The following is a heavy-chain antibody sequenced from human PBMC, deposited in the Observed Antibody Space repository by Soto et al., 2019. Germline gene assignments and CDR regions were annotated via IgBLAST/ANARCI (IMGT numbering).Heavy chain of an antibody. Sequence: ASVKVSCKASGYTFTSYGISWVRQAPGQGLEWMGWISAYNGNTNYAQKLQGRVTMTTDTSTSTAYMELRSLRSDDTAVYYCARVGSDIVLMVYAIFRPRGEFDYWGQGTLVTVSS. CDR1: GYTFTSYG. V-gene: IGHV1-18*01. CDR2: ISAYNGNT. CDR3: ARVGSDIVLMVYAIFRPRGEFDY. D-gene: IGHD2-8*01. J-gene: IGHJ4*02.